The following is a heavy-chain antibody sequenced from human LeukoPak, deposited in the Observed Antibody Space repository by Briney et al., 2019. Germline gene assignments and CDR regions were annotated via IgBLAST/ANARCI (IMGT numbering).Heavy chain of an antibody. Sequence: SETLSLTCTVSGYSISSGYYWGWIRLPPGKGLEWIGSIYHSGSTYYNPSLKSRVTISVDTSKNQFSLKLSSVTAADTAVYYCARDGRGYYYDSSGYYWGNWFDPWGQGTLVTVSS. CDR2: IYHSGST. V-gene: IGHV4-38-2*02. J-gene: IGHJ5*02. D-gene: IGHD3-22*01. CDR1: GYSISSGYY. CDR3: ARDGRGYYYDSSGYYWGNWFDP.